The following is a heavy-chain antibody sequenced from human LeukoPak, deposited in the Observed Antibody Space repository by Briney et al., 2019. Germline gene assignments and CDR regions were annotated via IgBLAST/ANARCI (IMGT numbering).Heavy chain of an antibody. Sequence: SETLSLTCTVSGGSISSYYWSWIRQPPGKGLEWIGYIYYSGSTNYNPSLKSRVTISVDTSKNQFSLKLSSVTAADTAVYYCARGAYGDYVFSHWYFDLWGRGTLVTVSS. J-gene: IGHJ2*01. CDR2: IYYSGST. CDR3: ARGAYGDYVFSHWYFDL. D-gene: IGHD4-17*01. CDR1: GGSISSYY. V-gene: IGHV4-59*01.